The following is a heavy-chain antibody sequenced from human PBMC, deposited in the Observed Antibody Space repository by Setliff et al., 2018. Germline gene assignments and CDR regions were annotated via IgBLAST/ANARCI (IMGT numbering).Heavy chain of an antibody. Sequence: SETLSLTCNVSGASASSHYWDWIRQPPGKGLEWIGFISYSGITTYNVSLKSRVSISVDTSKNQLSLTPSSVTAADTAVYYCVREGYSEYFQDWGRGTLVTSPQ. J-gene: IGHJ1*01. CDR2: ISYSGIT. D-gene: IGHD1-1*01. CDR3: VREGYSEYFQD. CDR1: GASASSHY. V-gene: IGHV4-59*02.